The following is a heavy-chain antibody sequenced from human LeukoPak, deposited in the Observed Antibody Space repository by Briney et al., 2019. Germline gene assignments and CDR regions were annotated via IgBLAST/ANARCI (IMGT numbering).Heavy chain of an antibody. CDR1: GYTFTGYY. CDR2: INPNSGGA. J-gene: IGHJ5*02. Sequence: GASVKLTCKSSGYTFTGYYMHWGREAPGQGLEWMGFINPNSGGANYAQKLQGRVTMTRDTSISTAYMELRRLRSDDTAVYYCARDSNSYLTTFWFDARGQGSLVTVYS. V-gene: IGHV1-2*02. D-gene: IGHD4-17*01. CDR3: ARDSNSYLTTFWFDA.